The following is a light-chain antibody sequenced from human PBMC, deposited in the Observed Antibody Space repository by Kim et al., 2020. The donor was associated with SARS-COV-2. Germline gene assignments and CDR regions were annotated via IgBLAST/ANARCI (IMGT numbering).Light chain of an antibody. V-gene: IGLV2-11*03. J-gene: IGLJ3*02. CDR1: SSNGGGYDY. Sequence: GQSVTNSCIGTSSNGGGYDYVSWYQQHPGKAPQVMIYGVSRRPSGVPDRFSGSKSGNTASLTISGLQAEDEASYYCCSFAGTYTWLFGGGTQLTVL. CDR3: CSFAGTYTWL. CDR2: GVS.